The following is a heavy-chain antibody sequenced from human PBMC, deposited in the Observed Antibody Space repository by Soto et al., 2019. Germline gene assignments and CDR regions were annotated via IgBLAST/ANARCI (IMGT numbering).Heavy chain of an antibody. CDR3: VTGRYCDY. CDR1: GFTFSNAW. CDR2: IKSRPDGGTT. V-gene: IGHV3-15*01. Sequence: GGSLRLSCIGSGFTFSNAWINWVRQAPGKGLEWVGRIKSRPDGGTTDYAAPVKGRFTISRDDSRNSVYLQMNSLKTEDTALYYCVTGRYCDYWGQGTLVTVSS. J-gene: IGHJ4*02.